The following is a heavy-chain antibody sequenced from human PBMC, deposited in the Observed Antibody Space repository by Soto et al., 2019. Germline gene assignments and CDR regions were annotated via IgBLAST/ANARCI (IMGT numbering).Heavy chain of an antibody. CDR2: INPSGGST. D-gene: IGHD3-3*01. J-gene: IGHJ6*02. CDR1: GYTFTSYY. V-gene: IGHV1-46*01. Sequence: ASVKVSCKASGYTFTSYYMHWARQAPGQGLEWMGIINPSGGSTSYAQKFQGRVTMTRDTSTSTVYMELSSLRSEDTAVYYCARTLYYDFWSGYPSDYYYYGMDVWGQGTTVTVSS. CDR3: ARTLYYDFWSGYPSDYYYYGMDV.